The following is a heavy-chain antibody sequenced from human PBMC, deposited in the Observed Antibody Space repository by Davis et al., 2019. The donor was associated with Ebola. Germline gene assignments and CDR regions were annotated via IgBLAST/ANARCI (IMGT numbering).Heavy chain of an antibody. D-gene: IGHD1-14*01. Sequence: KVSCKASGYSFTAYWIGWVRQMPGKGLEWMGIMYSGDTDTRYSPSFEGHVTISADKSISTAYLQWSSLKASDTAMYYCARIGVPTGSFDIWGQGTMVTVSS. V-gene: IGHV5-51*01. CDR1: GYSFTAYW. CDR3: ARIGVPTGSFDI. CDR2: MYSGDTDT. J-gene: IGHJ3*02.